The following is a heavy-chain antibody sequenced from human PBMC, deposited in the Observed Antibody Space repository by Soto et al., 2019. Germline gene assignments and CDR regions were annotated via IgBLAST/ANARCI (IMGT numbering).Heavy chain of an antibody. V-gene: IGHV3-23*01. J-gene: IGHJ6*02. D-gene: IGHD6-19*01. CDR2: ISGSGGST. CDR3: AKPPGIAVAPYYYYYGMDV. CDR1: GFTFSSYA. Sequence: EVQLLESGGGLVQPGGSLRLSCAASGFTFSSYAMSWVRQAPGKGLEWVSAISGSGGSTYYADSVKGRFTISRDNSKNTLYLQMNSLRAEDTAVYYCAKPPGIAVAPYYYYYGMDVWGQGTTVTVSS.